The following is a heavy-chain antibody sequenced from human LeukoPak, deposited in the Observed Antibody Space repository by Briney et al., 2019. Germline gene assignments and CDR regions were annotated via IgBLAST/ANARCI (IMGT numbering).Heavy chain of an antibody. J-gene: IGHJ4*02. CDR3: TRASSWYYGYFDY. CDR1: AGSISSSNYY. Sequence: EPSETLSLTCTVSAGSISSSNYYWGWIRQPPGKGLEWIGNIYYSGSTYYNPSLKSRVTISVDTSKNQFSLKLNSVTAADTAVYYCTRASSWYYGYFDYWGQGALVSVSS. CDR2: IYYSGST. V-gene: IGHV4-39*01. D-gene: IGHD6-13*01.